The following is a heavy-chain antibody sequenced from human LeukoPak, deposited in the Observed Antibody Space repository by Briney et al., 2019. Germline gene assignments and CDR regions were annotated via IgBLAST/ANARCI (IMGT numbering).Heavy chain of an antibody. CDR3: ARGGSPPEALGDTFDV. D-gene: IGHD1-26*01. J-gene: IGHJ3*01. V-gene: IGHV3-74*01. CDR1: GFTFSTYW. CDR2: VKSDGSST. Sequence: GGSLRLSCAASGFTFSTYWMHWVRQAPGKGLVWVSRVKSDGSSTNYADSVKGRFTISRDNAKNTLHLQMNSLRAEDTAVHYCARGGSPPEALGDTFDVWGQGTLVTVSS.